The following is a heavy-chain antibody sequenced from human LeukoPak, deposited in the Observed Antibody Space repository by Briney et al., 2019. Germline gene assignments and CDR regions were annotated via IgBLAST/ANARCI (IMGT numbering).Heavy chain of an antibody. CDR2: ISAYNGDT. Sequence: GASVKVSCKASGGTFSSYAISWVRQAPGQGLEWMGWISAYNGDTNYAQKLQGRVTMTTDTSTSTAYMELRTLRSDDTAVYYCAVRNRSSWSPFDFWGQGTLVTVSS. CDR3: AVRNRSSWSPFDF. V-gene: IGHV1-18*01. CDR1: GGTFSSYA. D-gene: IGHD6-13*01. J-gene: IGHJ4*02.